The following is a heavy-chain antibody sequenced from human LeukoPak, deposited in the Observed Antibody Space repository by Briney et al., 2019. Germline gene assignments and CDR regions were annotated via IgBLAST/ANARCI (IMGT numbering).Heavy chain of an antibody. V-gene: IGHV4-4*07. Sequence: TPSETLSLTCTVSGGSISSYYWSWIRQPAGKGLEWLGRIYTTGSTNYNPSLKSRVTMSVDTSKNQFSLGLRSVTAADTAVYYCARQIASARTAGFDFWGQGALVTVPS. CDR2: IYTTGST. CDR3: ARQIASARTAGFDF. CDR1: GGSISSYY. D-gene: IGHD6-13*01. J-gene: IGHJ4*02.